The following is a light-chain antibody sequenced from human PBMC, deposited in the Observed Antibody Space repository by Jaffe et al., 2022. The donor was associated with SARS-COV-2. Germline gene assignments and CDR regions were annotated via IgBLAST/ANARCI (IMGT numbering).Light chain of an antibody. Sequence: SYELTQSSSVSVSPGQTASITCSGDELGDKYACWYQQKPGQSPVVVIYQDSKRPSGIPERFSGSNSGNTATLTISGTQAMDEADYYCQAWDSSTVSTVEVFGGGTKLTVL. J-gene: IGLJ2*01. CDR1: ELGDKY. CDR3: QAWDSSTVSTVEV. CDR2: QDS. V-gene: IGLV3-1*01.